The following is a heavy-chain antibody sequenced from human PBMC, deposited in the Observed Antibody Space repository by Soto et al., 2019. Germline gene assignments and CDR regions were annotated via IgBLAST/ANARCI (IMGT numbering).Heavy chain of an antibody. Sequence: QVQLVESGAGVVQPGRSLRLSCAASGFIFSSFPMHWVRQAPGKGLEWVAVISDDGNTKYYADSVKGRFTISRDNSKNTLYLQMNSLSAEDTAVYYCTRADVTVTLSVFDPWGQGTLVTVSS. CDR3: TRADVTVTLSVFDP. V-gene: IGHV3-30-3*01. D-gene: IGHD4-17*01. CDR2: ISDDGNTK. CDR1: GFIFSSFP. J-gene: IGHJ5*02.